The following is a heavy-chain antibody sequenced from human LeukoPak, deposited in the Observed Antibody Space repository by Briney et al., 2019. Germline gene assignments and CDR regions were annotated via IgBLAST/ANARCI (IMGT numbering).Heavy chain of an antibody. CDR1: GYCFTSYW. CDR2: IYPGDSDT. CDR3: ARRSSGYAWDYFDY. D-gene: IGHD3-16*01. Sequence: GESLQIACQGSGYCFTSYWIGWVRQMPGKGLEWMGIIYPGDSDTRYSPSSQGQVTISADKSISTAYLQWSSLKASDTAMYYCARRSSGYAWDYFDYWGQGTLVTVSS. V-gene: IGHV5-51*01. J-gene: IGHJ4*02.